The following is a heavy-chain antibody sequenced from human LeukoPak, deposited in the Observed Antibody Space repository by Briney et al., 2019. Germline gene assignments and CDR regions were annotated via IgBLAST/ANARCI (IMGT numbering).Heavy chain of an antibody. CDR1: GGSISSGGYY. CDR3: ARETGPTPITMVRGVVDY. D-gene: IGHD3-10*01. CDR2: IYCSGST. J-gene: IGHJ4*02. Sequence: PSETLSLTCTVSGGSISSGGYYWSWIRQHPGKGLEWIGYIYCSGSTYYNPSLKSRVTISVDTSKNQFSLKLSSVTAADTAVYYCARETGPTPITMVRGVVDYWGQGTLVTVSS. V-gene: IGHV4-31*03.